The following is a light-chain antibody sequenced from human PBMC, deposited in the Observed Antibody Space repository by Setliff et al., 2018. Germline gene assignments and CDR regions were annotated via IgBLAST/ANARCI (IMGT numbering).Light chain of an antibody. CDR2: EDS. CDR3: CSYAGNYIRL. Sequence: NFMLTQPQSVSESPGKTVTISCTCSSGSIATNYVQWYQQRPGASPTIVIFEDSQRPSGVPDRFSGSIDTSSNSAFLTISGLRAEDEADYYCCSYAGNYIRLFGGGTKVTVL. V-gene: IGLV6-57*01. CDR1: SGSIATNY. J-gene: IGLJ2*01.